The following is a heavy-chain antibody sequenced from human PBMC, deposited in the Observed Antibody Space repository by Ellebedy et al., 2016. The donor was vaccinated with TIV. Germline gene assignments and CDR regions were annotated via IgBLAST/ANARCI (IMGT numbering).Heavy chain of an antibody. V-gene: IGHV5-51*01. CDR1: GYSFTSYW. Sequence: KVSCXGSGYSFTSYWIGWVRQMPGKGLEWMGIIYPGDSDTRYSPSFQGQVTISADKSISTAYLQWSSLKASDTAMYYCARAYSGSYGGGAFDIWGQGTMVTVSS. CDR2: IYPGDSDT. J-gene: IGHJ3*02. CDR3: ARAYSGSYGGGAFDI. D-gene: IGHD1-26*01.